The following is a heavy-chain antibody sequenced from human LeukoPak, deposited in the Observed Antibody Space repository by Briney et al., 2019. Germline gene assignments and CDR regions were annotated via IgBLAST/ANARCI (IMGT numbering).Heavy chain of an antibody. CDR2: INPNSGGT. D-gene: IGHD3-22*01. V-gene: IGHV1-2*02. CDR3: ATALGYYDISGYYYG. CDR1: GYTFTGYY. J-gene: IGHJ4*02. Sequence: ASVKVSCKASGYTFTGYYMHWVRQAPGQGLEWMGWINPNSGGTNYAQKFQGRVTMTGDTSISTAYMELSKLRSDDTAVYYCATALGYYDISGYYYGWGQGTLLTVSS.